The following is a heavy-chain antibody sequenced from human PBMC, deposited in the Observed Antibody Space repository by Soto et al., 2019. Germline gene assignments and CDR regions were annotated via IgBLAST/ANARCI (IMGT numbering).Heavy chain of an antibody. Sequence: GGSLSLSCAASGFTFDDYGMTWVRPGQGKGLEWVSGINWNGGSRGYADSVKGRFTISRDNAKNSLYLQMNSLRAEDTALYYCARVNSSGWQTFTSAFDIWGQGTMVTVSS. D-gene: IGHD6-19*01. J-gene: IGHJ3*02. CDR3: ARVNSSGWQTFTSAFDI. V-gene: IGHV3-20*04. CDR2: INWNGGSR. CDR1: GFTFDDYG.